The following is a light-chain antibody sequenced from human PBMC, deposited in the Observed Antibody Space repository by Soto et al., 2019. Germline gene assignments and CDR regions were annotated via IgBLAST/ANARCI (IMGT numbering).Light chain of an antibody. CDR1: QGVTTN. Sequence: EIVMTQSPASLSVSPGERVTLSCRAGQGVTTNFAWYQQKSGQSHRLLIYDVSTRATGVQARISGTGSETDFTLTIRGLQSEDSAVYFCKQYNNWPFSFGQGTRLEIK. V-gene: IGKV3-15*01. CDR2: DVS. CDR3: KQYNNWPFS. J-gene: IGKJ5*01.